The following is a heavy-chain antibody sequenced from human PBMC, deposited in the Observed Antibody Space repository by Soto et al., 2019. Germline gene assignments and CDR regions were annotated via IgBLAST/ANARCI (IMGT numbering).Heavy chain of an antibody. J-gene: IGHJ6*02. CDR1: GDSVSSNSAA. V-gene: IGHV6-1*01. CDR3: ARDFRTGYSSSPPPYYGMDV. CDR2: TYYRSKWYN. Sequence: SQTLSLTCAISGDSVSSNSAAWNWIRQSPSRGLEWLGRTYYRSKWYNDYAVSVKSRITINPDTSKNQFSLQLNSVTPEDTAEYYCARDFRTGYSSSPPPYYGMDVWGQGTTVTVSS. D-gene: IGHD6-13*01.